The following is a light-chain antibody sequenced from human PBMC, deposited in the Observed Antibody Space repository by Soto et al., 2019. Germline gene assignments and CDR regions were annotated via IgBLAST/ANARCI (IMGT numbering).Light chain of an antibody. J-gene: IGKJ2*01. CDR2: GAS. CDR3: QQYNKSFMYS. CDR1: QTVSNNY. Sequence: EIVLTQSPGTLSLSPGERATLSCRASQTVSNNYLAWYQQKPGQAPRHLIYGASSRATGIPDRFSGSGSGTDFTLTISRLEPEDFAVYYCQQYNKSFMYSFGQGTNLEIK. V-gene: IGKV3-20*01.